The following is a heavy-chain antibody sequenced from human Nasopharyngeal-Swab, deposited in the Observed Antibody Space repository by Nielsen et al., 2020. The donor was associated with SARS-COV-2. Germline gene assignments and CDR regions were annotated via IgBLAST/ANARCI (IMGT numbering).Heavy chain of an antibody. D-gene: IGHD3-16*01. CDR3: ARSGVITFGGVYYFDY. J-gene: IGHJ4*02. CDR1: GYTFTSYA. CDR2: INAGNGNT. V-gene: IGHV1-3*01. Sequence: ASVKVSCKASGYTFTSYAMHWVRQAPGQRLEWMGWINAGNGNTKYSQKFQGRVTITRDTSASTAYMELSSLRSEDTAVCYCARSGVITFGGVYYFDYWGQGTLVTVSS.